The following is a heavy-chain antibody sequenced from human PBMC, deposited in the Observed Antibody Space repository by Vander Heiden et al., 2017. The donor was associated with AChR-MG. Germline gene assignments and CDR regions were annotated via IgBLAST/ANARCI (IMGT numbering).Heavy chain of an antibody. CDR3: ARRFAGRGLYGMDV. D-gene: IGHD3-10*01. J-gene: IGHJ6*02. CDR1: GFTFSSYS. V-gene: IGHV3-48*02. CDR2: ISSSSSTI. Sequence: EVQLVESGGGLVQPGGSLRLSCAAHGFTFSSYSLNWVRQAPGKGLEWVSYISSSSSTIYYADSVKGRFTISRDNAKNSLYLQMNSPRDEDTAVYYCARRFAGRGLYGMDVWGQGTTVTVSS.